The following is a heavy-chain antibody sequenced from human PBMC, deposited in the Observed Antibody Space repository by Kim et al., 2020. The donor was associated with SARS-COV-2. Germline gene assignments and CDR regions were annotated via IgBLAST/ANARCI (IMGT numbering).Heavy chain of an antibody. CDR2: INADNGNT. V-gene: IGHV1-3*01. D-gene: IGHD4-17*01. CDR3: ARDLSGDPGTFFDY. CDR1: GYTFANYF. Sequence: ASVKVSCKASGYTFANYFIHWVRQASGQRLEWMGWINADNGNTEYSQRFQGRVTFTRDASASTAYMDLSSLTSEDTAIYFCARDLSGDPGTFFDYWGQGTLVTVSS. J-gene: IGHJ4*02.